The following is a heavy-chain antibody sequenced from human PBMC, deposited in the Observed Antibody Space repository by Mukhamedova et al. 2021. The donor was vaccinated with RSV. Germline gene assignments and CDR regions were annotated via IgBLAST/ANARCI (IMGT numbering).Heavy chain of an antibody. V-gene: IGHV3-23*01. CDR3: AKEGEWSSYLEGFDA. Sequence: AEYMGGRFSISRDNAKNTLYLQMNSLRADDTAVYYCAKEGEWSSYLEGFDAWGQGTLVTVSS. D-gene: IGHD3-3*01. J-gene: IGHJ4*02.